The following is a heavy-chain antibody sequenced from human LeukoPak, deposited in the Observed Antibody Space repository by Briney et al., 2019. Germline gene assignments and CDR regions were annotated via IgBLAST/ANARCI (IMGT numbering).Heavy chain of an antibody. J-gene: IGHJ5*02. D-gene: IGHD6-19*01. CDR3: ARVCSSGHSDWFDP. Sequence: PSETLSLTCTVSGGSISSYYWSWIRQPPGKGLEWIGYIYYSGSTNYNPSLKSRVTISVDTSKNQFSLKLSSVTAADTAVYYCARVCSSGHSDWFDPWGQGTLVTVSS. CDR2: IYYSGST. V-gene: IGHV4-59*01. CDR1: GGSISSYY.